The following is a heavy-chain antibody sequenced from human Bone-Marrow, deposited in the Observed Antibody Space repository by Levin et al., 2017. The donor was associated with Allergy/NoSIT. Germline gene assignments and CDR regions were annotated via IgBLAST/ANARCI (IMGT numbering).Heavy chain of an antibody. CDR3: ASFAAGSLYFGLDV. Sequence: QSGGSLRLSCTDSRFTFNTYAMSWVRQAPGKRLEWVSAISGGAGRTHYADSVKGRFTISRDNSKNTLYLELSSLRAEDTAVYYCASFAAGSLYFGLDVWGQGSTVAVSS. J-gene: IGHJ6*02. CDR1: RFTFNTYA. D-gene: IGHD2-8*01. CDR2: ISGGAGRT. V-gene: IGHV3-23*01.